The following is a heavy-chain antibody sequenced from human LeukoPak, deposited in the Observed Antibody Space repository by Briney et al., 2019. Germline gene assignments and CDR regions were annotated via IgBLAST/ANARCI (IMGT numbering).Heavy chain of an antibody. CDR3: ASPSTIVVVITSFDY. CDR2: ISGSGVGT. CDR1: GFTFSNYA. Sequence: GGSLRLSWAASGFTFSNYAMSWVRQAPGKGPEWVSGISGSGVGTFYADSVKGRFTISRHNSKNTLYLQMNSLRAEDTAVYYCASPSTIVVVITSFDYWGQGTLVTVSS. J-gene: IGHJ4*02. D-gene: IGHD3-22*01. V-gene: IGHV3-23*01.